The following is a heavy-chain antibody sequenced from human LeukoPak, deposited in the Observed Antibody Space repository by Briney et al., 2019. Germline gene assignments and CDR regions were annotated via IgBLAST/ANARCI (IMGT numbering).Heavy chain of an antibody. Sequence: ASVKVSCKVSGYTLTELSMHWVRQAPGKGLEWMGGFDPEDGETIYAQKFQGRVTMTEDTSTDTAYMELSSLRSEDTAVYYCATTEVVVARPYYYYGMDVWGQGTTVTVSS. CDR2: FDPEDGET. D-gene: IGHD2-15*01. V-gene: IGHV1-24*01. CDR1: GYTLTELS. J-gene: IGHJ6*02. CDR3: ATTEVVVARPYYYYGMDV.